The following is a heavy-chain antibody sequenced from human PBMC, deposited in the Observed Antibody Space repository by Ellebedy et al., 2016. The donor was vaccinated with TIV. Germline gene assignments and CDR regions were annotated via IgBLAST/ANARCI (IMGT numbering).Heavy chain of an antibody. CDR2: IYSGGST. CDR1: GFTVSSNY. Sequence: GESLKISCAASGFTVSSNYMSWVRQAPGKGLEWVSVIYSGGSTYYADSVKGRFTISRDNAKNTLYLQMNSLRAEDTAVYYCARGPPRYYYYGMDVWGQGTTVTVSS. J-gene: IGHJ6*02. D-gene: IGHD1-14*01. CDR3: ARGPPRYYYYGMDV. V-gene: IGHV3-66*01.